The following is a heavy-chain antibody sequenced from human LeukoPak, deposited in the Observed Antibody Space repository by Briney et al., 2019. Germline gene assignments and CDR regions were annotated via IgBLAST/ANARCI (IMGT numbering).Heavy chain of an antibody. CDR2: ISATDADT. J-gene: IGHJ3*02. D-gene: IGHD3-10*01. V-gene: IGHV3-23*01. CDR1: GFTFSNYA. Sequence: GGSLRLSCAASGFTFSNYAMKWVRQAPGKGLEWVSAISATDADTHYADSVKGRFTISRDNYKNTLSLQMDSLRAEDTAVYYCARGVLSIWFGELLPSAFDIWGQGTMVTVSS. CDR3: ARGVLSIWFGELLPSAFDI.